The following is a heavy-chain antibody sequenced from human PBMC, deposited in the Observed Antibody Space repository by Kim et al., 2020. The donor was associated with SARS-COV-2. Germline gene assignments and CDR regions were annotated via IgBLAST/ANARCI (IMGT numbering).Heavy chain of an antibody. CDR2: ISSSSSYT. CDR1: GFSFSDYY. D-gene: IGHD1-26*01. CDR3: AIGGSDPYYFDS. J-gene: IGHJ4*02. Sequence: GGSLRLSCAASGFSFSDYYMSWIRQAPGKGLEWVSYISSSSSYTNYADSVKGRFTISRDNAKNSLYLQINSLGAEDTAFYYCAIGGSDPYYFDSWGQGTLVTVSS. V-gene: IGHV3-11*05.